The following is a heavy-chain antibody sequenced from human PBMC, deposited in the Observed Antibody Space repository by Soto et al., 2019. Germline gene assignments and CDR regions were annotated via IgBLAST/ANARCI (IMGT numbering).Heavy chain of an antibody. CDR2: IHYSGTI. CDR1: GASISSGLYY. J-gene: IGHJ4*02. CDR3: ARGPDHAKAGY. V-gene: IGHV4-31*03. Sequence: QVQLQESGPGLVKPSQTLSLTCTVSGASISSGLYYWNWIRHIPGKGLEWIGCIHYSGTIYYNPALQSRLIISVDTPDNQFSLKLTSVTAADTAVYYCARGPDHAKAGYWGQGILVTVSS.